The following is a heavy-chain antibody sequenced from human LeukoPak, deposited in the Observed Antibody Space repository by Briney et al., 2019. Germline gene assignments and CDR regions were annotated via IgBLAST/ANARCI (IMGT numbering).Heavy chain of an antibody. CDR1: GDTVSSNITA. Sequence: SQTLSLTCALSGDTVSSNITAWNWIRQSPSRGLEWLGRTYYRSKWYNDYAVSVKSRITINPDTSKNQFSLQLNSVTPEDTAVYYCAKGYYFDYWGQGTLVTVSS. V-gene: IGHV6-1*01. J-gene: IGHJ4*02. CDR3: AKGYYFDY. CDR2: TYYRSKWYN.